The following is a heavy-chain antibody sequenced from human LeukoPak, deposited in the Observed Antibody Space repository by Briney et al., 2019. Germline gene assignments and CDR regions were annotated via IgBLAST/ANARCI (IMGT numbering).Heavy chain of an antibody. V-gene: IGHV3-30*02. J-gene: IGHJ4*02. D-gene: IGHD1-26*01. CDR3: AKGILVGATSIDY. Sequence: PGRSLRLSCAASGFTFSSYGMHWVRQAPGKGLEWVAFIRYDGSNKYYADSVKGRFTISRDNSKNTLYLQMNSLRAEDTAVYYCAKGILVGATSIDYWGQGTLVTVSS. CDR1: GFTFSSYG. CDR2: IRYDGSNK.